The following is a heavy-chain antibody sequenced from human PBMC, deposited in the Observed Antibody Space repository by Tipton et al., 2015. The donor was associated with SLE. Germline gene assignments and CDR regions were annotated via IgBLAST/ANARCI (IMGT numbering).Heavy chain of an antibody. Sequence: SLRLSCAASGFTFSDYDMRWIRQAPGKGLEWVSYISSSGWTIYYADSVKGRFTISRDNAKNSLFLQMNSLRAEDTAVYYCVKQRFIHVGEFHFDIWGQATMGAVSS. CDR2: ISSSGWTI. CDR1: GFTFSDYD. V-gene: IGHV3-11*04. CDR3: VKQRFIHVGEFHFDI. D-gene: IGHD3-16*01. J-gene: IGHJ3*02.